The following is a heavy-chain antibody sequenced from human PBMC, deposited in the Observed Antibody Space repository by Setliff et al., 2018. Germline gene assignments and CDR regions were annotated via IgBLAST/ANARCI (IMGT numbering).Heavy chain of an antibody. CDR3: ARRPIALAGYRKGAFDI. J-gene: IGHJ3*02. D-gene: IGHD6-19*01. V-gene: IGHV1-18*01. CDR1: GYSFTSFG. Sequence: ASVKVSCKASGYSFTSFGITWVRQAPGQGLEWMGWVSTYNGDTNYAQKFRGRVTMTTDISTSTAYMELRTLRSDDTAVYYCARRPIALAGYRKGAFDIWGQGTMVTVS. CDR2: VSTYNGDT.